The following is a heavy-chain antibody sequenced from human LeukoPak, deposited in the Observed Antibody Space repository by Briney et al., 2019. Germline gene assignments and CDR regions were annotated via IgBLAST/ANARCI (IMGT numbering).Heavy chain of an antibody. CDR1: GFTFSSYW. V-gene: IGHV3-7*01. CDR2: IKQDGSEK. Sequence: GGSLRLSCAASGFTFSSYWMSWVRQAPGKGLEWVANIKQDGSEKYYVDSVKGRFTISRDNAKNSLYLQMNSLRAEDTAVYYCARDPLITSRAFDIWGQGTMVTVSS. CDR3: ARDPLITSRAFDI. D-gene: IGHD3-16*01. J-gene: IGHJ3*02.